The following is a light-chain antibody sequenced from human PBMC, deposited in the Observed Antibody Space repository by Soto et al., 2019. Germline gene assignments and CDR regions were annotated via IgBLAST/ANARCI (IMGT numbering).Light chain of an antibody. J-gene: IGKJ2*01. CDR2: AAS. CDR3: QQYGSSSST. CDR1: QSISSSY. V-gene: IGKV3-20*01. Sequence: EIVLTQSPGTLSLSPGERATLSCRANQSISSSYLAWYQQKPGQAPRLLIYAASSRATGIPDRFSGSGSGTDFTLTIIRLEPEDFAVYYCQQYGSSSSTFVQGTQLEIK.